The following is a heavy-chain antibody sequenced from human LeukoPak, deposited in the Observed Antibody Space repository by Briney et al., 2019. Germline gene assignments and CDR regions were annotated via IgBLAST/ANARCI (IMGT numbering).Heavy chain of an antibody. CDR3: ARSNYYDSSGYDHGYAFDI. CDR2: RNPNSGNT. Sequence: ASVKVSCKASGYTFTSYDINWVRQATGQGLEWMGWRNPNSGNTGYAQKFQGRVTITRNTSISTAYMELSSLRSEDTAVYYCARSNYYDSSGYDHGYAFDIWGQGTMVTVSS. V-gene: IGHV1-8*03. J-gene: IGHJ3*02. D-gene: IGHD3-22*01. CDR1: GYTFTSYD.